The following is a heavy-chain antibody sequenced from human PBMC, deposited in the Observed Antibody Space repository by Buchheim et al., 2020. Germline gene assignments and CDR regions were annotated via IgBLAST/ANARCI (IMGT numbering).Heavy chain of an antibody. V-gene: IGHV3-11*01. J-gene: IGHJ6*02. CDR1: GITFSNHW. CDR2: ISSSGSTI. CDR3: ARRGYGSGSYQNYYYYGMDV. D-gene: IGHD3-10*01. Sequence: VQLVESGGGLVQPGGSLRLSCAASGITFSNHWMSWVRQAPGKGPEWVSYISSSGSTIYYADSVKGRFTISRDNAKNSLYLQMNSLRAEDTAVYYCARRGYGSGSYQNYYYYGMDVWGQGTT.